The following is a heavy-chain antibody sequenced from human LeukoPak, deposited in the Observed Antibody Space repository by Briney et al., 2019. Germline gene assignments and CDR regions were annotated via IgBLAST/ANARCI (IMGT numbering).Heavy chain of an antibody. CDR2: IRYDGSNK. Sequence: GGSLRLSCAASGFTFSSYGMHWVRQAPGKGLEWVAFIRYDGSNKYYADSVKGRFTISRDNAKNSLYLQMNSLRAEDTAVYFCAGHYDSSGYRVDVFDIWGQGTMVTVSS. CDR3: AGHYDSSGYRVDVFDI. CDR1: GFTFSSYG. D-gene: IGHD3-22*01. V-gene: IGHV3-30*02. J-gene: IGHJ3*02.